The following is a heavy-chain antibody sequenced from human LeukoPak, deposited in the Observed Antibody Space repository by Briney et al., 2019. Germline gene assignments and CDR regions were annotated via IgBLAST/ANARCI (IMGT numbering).Heavy chain of an antibody. CDR2: IKQDGSEK. Sequence: PGGSLRLSCAASGFTFSSYWMTWVRQATGKGLVWVANIKQDGSEKYYVDSVKGRFTISRDDAKNSLYLQMNSLRAEDMAVYYCAREAQKRNGMDVWGQGTTVTVSS. V-gene: IGHV3-7*01. J-gene: IGHJ6*02. CDR1: GFTFSSYW. CDR3: AREAQKRNGMDV.